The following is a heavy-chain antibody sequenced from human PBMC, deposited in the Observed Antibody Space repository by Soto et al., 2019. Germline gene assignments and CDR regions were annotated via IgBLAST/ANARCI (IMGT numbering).Heavy chain of an antibody. CDR3: ARGPPAWGCGMDV. V-gene: IGHV3-74*01. D-gene: IGHD3-16*01. J-gene: IGHJ6*02. CDR2: INSDGSST. Sequence: WGSLRLSCAASGVTFSSYWMHWVRQAPGKGLVWVSRINSDGSSTSYADSVKGRFTISRDNAKNTLYLQMNSLRAEDTAVYYCARGPPAWGCGMDVWGQGTTVTVS. CDR1: GVTFSSYW.